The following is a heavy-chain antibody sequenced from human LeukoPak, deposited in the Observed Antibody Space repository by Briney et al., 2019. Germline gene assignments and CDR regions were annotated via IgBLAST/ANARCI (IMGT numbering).Heavy chain of an antibody. CDR1: GLTFISNS. CDR3: AKAPDSSGYSDSLGFDY. J-gene: IGHJ4*02. Sequence: GGPLKLSLAAPGLTFISNSLHWVGQAPGKGLEWGAVISYDGSNKYYADSVKGRFTISRDNSKNTLYLQMNSLRAEDTAVYYCAKAPDSSGYSDSLGFDYWGQGTLVTVSS. CDR2: ISYDGSNK. V-gene: IGHV3-30*18. D-gene: IGHD3-22*01.